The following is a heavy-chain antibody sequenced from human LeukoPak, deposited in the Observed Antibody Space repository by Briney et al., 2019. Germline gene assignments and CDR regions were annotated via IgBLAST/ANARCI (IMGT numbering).Heavy chain of an antibody. D-gene: IGHD3-22*01. CDR2: INPNSGGT. Sequence: ASVKVSCKASGYTFTGYYMHLVRQAPGRGLEWMGWINPNSGGTNYAQKFQGRVTMTRDTSISTAYMELSTLRSDDTAVYYCARAYYDSSDYWGQRTLVTVSA. J-gene: IGHJ4*02. CDR1: GYTFTGYY. CDR3: ARAYYDSSDY. V-gene: IGHV1-2*02.